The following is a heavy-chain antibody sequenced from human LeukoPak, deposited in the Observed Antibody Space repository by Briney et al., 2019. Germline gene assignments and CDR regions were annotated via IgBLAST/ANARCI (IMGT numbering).Heavy chain of an antibody. CDR3: AREGSSWTPGVDY. J-gene: IGHJ4*02. CDR2: IKQDGSEK. Sequence: HAGGSLRLSCAASGFTFSSYWMSWVRQAPGKGLEWVANIKQDGSEKYYVDSVKGRFTISRDNAKNSLYLQMNSLRAEDTAVYYCAREGSSWTPGVDYWGQGTLVTVSS. D-gene: IGHD6-13*01. CDR1: GFTFSSYW. V-gene: IGHV3-7*01.